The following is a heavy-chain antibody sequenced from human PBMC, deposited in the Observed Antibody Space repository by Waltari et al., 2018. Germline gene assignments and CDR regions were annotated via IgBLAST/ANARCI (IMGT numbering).Heavy chain of an antibody. CDR3: ARGRDTAMVGCQDY. D-gene: IGHD5-18*01. J-gene: IGHJ4*02. CDR1: GFTFSSYG. V-gene: IGHV3-33*01. CDR2: IWYDGSNK. Sequence: QVQLVESGGGVVQPGRSLRLSCAASGFTFSSYGMHWVRQAPGKGLEWVAVIWYDGSNKYYADSVKGRFTISRDNSKNTLYLQMNSLRAEDTAVYYCARGRDTAMVGCQDYWGQGTLVTVSS.